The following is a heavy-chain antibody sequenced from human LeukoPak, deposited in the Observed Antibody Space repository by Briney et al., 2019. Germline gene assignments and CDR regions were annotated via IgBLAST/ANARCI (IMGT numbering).Heavy chain of an antibody. Sequence: GGSLRLSCAASGLRFSSYWMHWVRQAPGKGLEWVSVIYSGGNTYYADSVKGRFTISRDNSKNTLYLQMNSLRAEDTAVYYCARSTYGSGTYYYYMDVWGKGTTVTISS. V-gene: IGHV3-53*01. CDR2: IYSGGNT. CDR1: GLRFSSYW. D-gene: IGHD3-10*01. J-gene: IGHJ6*03. CDR3: ARSTYGSGTYYYYMDV.